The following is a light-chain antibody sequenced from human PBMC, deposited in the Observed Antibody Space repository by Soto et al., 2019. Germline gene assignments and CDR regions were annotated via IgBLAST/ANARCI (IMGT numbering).Light chain of an antibody. CDR3: HQYHIYPVT. CDR1: QSVSTW. Sequence: DIQMTQSPSTLSASVGDRVTITCRASQSVSTWLAWYQQKPGKAPKLLIHQASTLENGVPSRFSGSGSGTAFTLTISSLQPDDFATYYCHQYHIYPVTFGGGTKVEIK. V-gene: IGKV1-5*03. CDR2: QAS. J-gene: IGKJ4*01.